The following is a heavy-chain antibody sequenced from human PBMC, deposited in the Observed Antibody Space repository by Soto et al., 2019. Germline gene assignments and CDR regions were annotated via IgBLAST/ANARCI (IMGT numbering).Heavy chain of an antibody. V-gene: IGHV3-23*01. CDR1: GFSFVNYA. CDR3: VRDERDSCRGGNCFYFDL. CDR2: LSGSGTST. Sequence: PGGSLRLSCAASGFSFVNYAMNWVRQAPGKGLEWVSGLSGSGTSTYYADSVKGRFTISRDNSRDTLFLQMNSLIADDTAVYYCVRDERDSCRGGNCFYFDLWGQGTLVTVSS. D-gene: IGHD2-15*01. J-gene: IGHJ4*02.